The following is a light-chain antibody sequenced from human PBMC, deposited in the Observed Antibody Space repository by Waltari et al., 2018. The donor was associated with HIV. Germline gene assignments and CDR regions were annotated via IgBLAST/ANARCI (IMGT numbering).Light chain of an antibody. V-gene: IGLV2-14*03. CDR1: SSDVGYYNY. J-gene: IGLJ1*01. CDR2: DVS. CDR3: SSYTGSSTLGV. Sequence: QSALTQPASVSGSPGQWITLSCTGTSSDVGYYNYVSWYQQHPDKAPKLMIYDVSTRPSGVSNRFSGSKSGNTASLTISGLQAEDEADYYCSSYTGSSTLGVFGTGTRVTVL.